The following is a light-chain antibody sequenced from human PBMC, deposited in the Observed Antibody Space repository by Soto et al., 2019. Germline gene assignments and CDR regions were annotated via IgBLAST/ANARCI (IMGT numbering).Light chain of an antibody. J-gene: IGKJ1*01. CDR1: QSISDW. V-gene: IGKV1-5*01. CDR3: QQYSSYWT. Sequence: DIQITQSPSTLSASVGDRVTITCRASQSISDWLAWYQQKPGKAPKLLIYDVSSLESGVPSRFSGSRSGTEFTLTITSLQPDDFATYYCQQYSSYWTFGQGTKV. CDR2: DVS.